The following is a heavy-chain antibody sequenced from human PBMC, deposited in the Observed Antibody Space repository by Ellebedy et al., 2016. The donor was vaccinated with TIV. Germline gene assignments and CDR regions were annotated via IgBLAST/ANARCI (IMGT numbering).Heavy chain of an antibody. D-gene: IGHD3-10*01. J-gene: IGHJ4*02. CDR3: ARGGTFIRGVIAALDY. CDR1: GFTFSNYW. CDR2: INIDETVT. V-gene: IGHV3-74*01. Sequence: GESLKISXAASGFTFSNYWMHWVRQAPGKGLVWVSIINIDETVTRYAEFVKGRFTISRDNAKNTLYLQMNSLRVEDTAVYYCARGGTFIRGVIAALDYWGQGNLVIVSS.